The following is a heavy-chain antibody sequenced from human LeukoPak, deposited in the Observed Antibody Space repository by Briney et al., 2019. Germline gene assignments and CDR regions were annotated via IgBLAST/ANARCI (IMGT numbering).Heavy chain of an antibody. CDR3: ARDFPGSDYFDY. V-gene: IGHV3-21*01. CDR1: GFTFSSYS. CDR2: ISTSSSYI. Sequence: GGSLRLSCAASGFTFSSYSMNWVRQAPGKGLEWVSSISTSSSYIYCADSVKGRFTISRDNAKNSLYLQMNSLRVEDTAVYYCARDFPGSDYFDYWGQGTLVTVSS. J-gene: IGHJ4*02.